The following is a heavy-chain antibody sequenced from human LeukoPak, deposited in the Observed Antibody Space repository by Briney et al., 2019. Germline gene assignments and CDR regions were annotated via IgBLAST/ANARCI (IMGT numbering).Heavy chain of an antibody. J-gene: IGHJ4*02. CDR3: ARNPGYSGSYNRVDY. CDR1: GYTFTSYD. V-gene: IGHV1-8*01. D-gene: IGHD1-26*01. CDR2: MNPNSGNT. Sequence: ASVKVSCKASGYTFTSYDINWVRQATGQGLEWMGWMNPNSGNTGYAQKFQGRVTITRNTSISTAYMELSSLRSDDTAVYYCARNPGYSGSYNRVDYWGQGTLVTVSS.